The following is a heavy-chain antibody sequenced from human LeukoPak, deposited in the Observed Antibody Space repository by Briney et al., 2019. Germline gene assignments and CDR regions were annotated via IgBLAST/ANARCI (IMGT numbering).Heavy chain of an antibody. J-gene: IGHJ4*02. V-gene: IGHV3-23*01. CDR2: ISAGGAT. CDR3: KLYSWASDNDRVFFDY. Sequence: PGGSLRLSCAASGFTFSDHTMEWARQAPGKGLEWVSGISAGGATFYANSVKGRFTISRDNSKNTVYLQMSSLRADDTALYYCKLYSWASDNDRVFFDYWGQGTLVAVSS. CDR1: GFTFSDHT. D-gene: IGHD3-16*01.